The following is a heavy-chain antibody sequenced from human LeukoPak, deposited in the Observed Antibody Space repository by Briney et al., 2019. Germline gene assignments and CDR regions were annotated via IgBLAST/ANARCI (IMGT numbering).Heavy chain of an antibody. J-gene: IGHJ4*02. D-gene: IGHD6-19*01. CDR3: AAVSQIAVAGTGDY. V-gene: IGHV1-58*01. CDR1: GFTFTSSA. CDR2: IAVGSGNT. Sequence: SVKVSCKASGFTFTSSAVQWVRQARGQRLEWIGWIAVGSGNTNYAQKFQERVTITRDMSTSTAYMELSSLRSEDTAVYYCAAVSQIAVAGTGDYWGQGTLVTVSS.